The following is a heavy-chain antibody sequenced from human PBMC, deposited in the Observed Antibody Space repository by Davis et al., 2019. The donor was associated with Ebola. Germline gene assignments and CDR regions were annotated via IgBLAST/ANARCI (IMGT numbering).Heavy chain of an antibody. J-gene: IGHJ6*02. CDR1: GYSFTSYW. CDR2: IYPDDSDA. CDR3: ARTYCSLPTCAKSGFYYGLDV. V-gene: IGHV5-51*01. Sequence: GESLKISCQGSGYSFTSYWIGWVRQMPGKGLEWMGIIYPDDSDANYSPSFQGQVTISADKSINTAYLHWNSLKASDTAMYYCARTYCSLPTCAKSGFYYGLDVWGQGTSVTVSS. D-gene: IGHD2-15*01.